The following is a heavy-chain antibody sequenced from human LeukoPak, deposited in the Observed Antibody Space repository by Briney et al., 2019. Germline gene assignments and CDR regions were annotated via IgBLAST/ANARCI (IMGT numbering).Heavy chain of an antibody. D-gene: IGHD6-13*01. V-gene: IGHV4-59*01. Sequence: SETLSLTCTVSGGSISIYYWSWIRQPPGKGLEWIGYIYYSGSTNYNPSLKSRVTISVDTSKNQFSLKLSSVTAADTAVYYCARWIAAAGIHTGTYYFDYWGQGTLVTVSS. J-gene: IGHJ4*02. CDR1: GGSISIYY. CDR2: IYYSGST. CDR3: ARWIAAAGIHTGTYYFDY.